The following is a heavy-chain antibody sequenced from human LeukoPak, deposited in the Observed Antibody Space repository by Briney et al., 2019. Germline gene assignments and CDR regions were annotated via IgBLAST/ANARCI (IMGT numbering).Heavy chain of an antibody. CDR3: ARHLTFGGVIVKNNWFDP. Sequence: SETLSLTCTVSGGSISSSSYYWGWIRQPPGKGLEWIGSIYYSGSTYYNPSLKSRVTISVDTSKNQFSLKLSSVTAADTAVYYCARHLTFGGVIVKNNWFDPWGQGTLVTVSS. J-gene: IGHJ5*02. CDR2: IYYSGST. D-gene: IGHD3-16*02. V-gene: IGHV4-39*01. CDR1: GGSISSSSYY.